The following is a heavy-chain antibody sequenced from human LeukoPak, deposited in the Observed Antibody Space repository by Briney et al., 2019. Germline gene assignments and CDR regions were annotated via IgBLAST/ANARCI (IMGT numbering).Heavy chain of an antibody. CDR2: IIPIFGTA. Sequence: GASVKVSCKASGGTFSSYAISWVRQAPGQGLEWMGGIIPIFGTANYAQKFQGRVTITTDESTSTDYMELSSLRSEDTAVYYCASSITIFGVVISRFDYWGQGTLVTVSS. D-gene: IGHD3-3*01. J-gene: IGHJ4*02. CDR1: GGTFSSYA. CDR3: ASSITIFGVVISRFDY. V-gene: IGHV1-69*05.